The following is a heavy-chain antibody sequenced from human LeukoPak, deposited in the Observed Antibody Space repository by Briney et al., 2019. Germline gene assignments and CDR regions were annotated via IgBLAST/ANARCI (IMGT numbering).Heavy chain of an antibody. D-gene: IGHD5-12*01. V-gene: IGHV3-66*01. CDR2: IYGGGST. CDR1: GFTVSSNY. J-gene: IGHJ4*02. Sequence: GGSLSLSCAASGFTVSSNYMSWVRQAPGKGLEWVSVIYGGGSTYYADSVKGRFTISRDKSKNTLYLQMNSLRAEDTAVYYCASEIGGYDWIFDYWGQGTLVTVSS. CDR3: ASEIGGYDWIFDY.